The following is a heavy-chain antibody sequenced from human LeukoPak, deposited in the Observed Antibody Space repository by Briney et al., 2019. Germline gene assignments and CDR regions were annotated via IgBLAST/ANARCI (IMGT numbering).Heavy chain of an antibody. CDR3: ARGYYGDYVGGRYYYYYMDV. V-gene: IGHV4-61*02. D-gene: IGHD4-17*01. Sequence: SETLSLTCTVSGGSISSGSYYWSWIRQPAGKGLEWIGRIYTSGSTNYNPSLKSRVTISVDTSKNQFSLKLSSVTAADTAVYYCARGYYGDYVGGRYYYYYMDVWGKGTTVTISS. CDR2: IYTSGST. J-gene: IGHJ6*03. CDR1: GGSISSGSYY.